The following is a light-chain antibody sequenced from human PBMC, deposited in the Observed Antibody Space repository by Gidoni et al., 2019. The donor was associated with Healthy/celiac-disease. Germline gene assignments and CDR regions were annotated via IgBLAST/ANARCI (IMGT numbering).Light chain of an antibody. Sequence: QSALTQPASVSGSPGQSITISCTGTSSDVGGYNYVSWYQQHPGKAPKLIIYEVSNRPSGFSNRFSGSKSGNTASLTISGLQAEDEADYYCSSYTSSSTWVFGGGTKLTGL. CDR1: SSDVGGYNY. CDR2: EVS. J-gene: IGLJ3*02. CDR3: SSYTSSSTWV. V-gene: IGLV2-14*01.